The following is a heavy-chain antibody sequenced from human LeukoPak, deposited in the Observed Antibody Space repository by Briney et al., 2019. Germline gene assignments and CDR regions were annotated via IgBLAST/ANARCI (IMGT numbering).Heavy chain of an antibody. Sequence: SVKVSCKASGGTFSSYAISWVRQAPGQGLEWMGRIIPILGIANYAQKFQGRVTITADKSTSTAYMELSSLRSDDTAVYYCARDTSLYDFWSGYYHGFDYWGQGTLVTVSS. CDR1: GGTFSSYA. V-gene: IGHV1-69*04. CDR2: IIPILGIA. J-gene: IGHJ4*02. D-gene: IGHD3-3*01. CDR3: ARDTSLYDFWSGYYHGFDY.